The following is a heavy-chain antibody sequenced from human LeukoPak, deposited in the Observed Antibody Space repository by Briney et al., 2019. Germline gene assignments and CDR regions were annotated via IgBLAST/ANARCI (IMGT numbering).Heavy chain of an antibody. CDR2: ISAYNGNT. V-gene: IGHV1-18*01. D-gene: IGHD3-9*01. Sequence: GASVKVSCKASGYTFTSYGISWVRQAPGQGLEWMGWISAYNGNTNYAQKLQGRVTMTTDTSTSTAYMELRSLRSDDTAVYYRARTNSLTGYYSGDYWGQGTLVTVSS. CDR1: GYTFTSYG. CDR3: ARTNSLTGYYSGDY. J-gene: IGHJ4*02.